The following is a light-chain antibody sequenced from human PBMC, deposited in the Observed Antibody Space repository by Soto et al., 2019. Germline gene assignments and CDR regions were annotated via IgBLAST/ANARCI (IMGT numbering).Light chain of an antibody. J-gene: IGKJ1*01. V-gene: IGKV3-15*01. Sequence: EIVMTQSPVTLSASPGERVTLSCRASQSISTNLAWYQQKPGQAPRLVISSASTRATGVPARSSGAGSGTEFTLSNSSLQSEDFAVYSCQQYYRWPPGRWLFGQGTKVVIK. CDR1: QSISTN. CDR3: QQYYRWPPGRWL. CDR2: SAS.